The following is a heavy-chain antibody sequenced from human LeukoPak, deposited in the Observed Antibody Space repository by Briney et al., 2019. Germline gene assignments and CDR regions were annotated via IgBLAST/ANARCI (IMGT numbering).Heavy chain of an antibody. J-gene: IGHJ3*02. CDR2: IYTSGST. Sequence: SETLSLTCTVSGGSISSYYWSWIRQPAGKGLEWIGRIYTSGSTNYNPSLKSRVTMSVDTSKNQFSLKLSSVTAADTAVYYCARVGHSSGRRGDAFDIWGQGTMVTVSS. D-gene: IGHD6-19*01. CDR3: ARVGHSSGRRGDAFDI. CDR1: GGSISSYY. V-gene: IGHV4-4*07.